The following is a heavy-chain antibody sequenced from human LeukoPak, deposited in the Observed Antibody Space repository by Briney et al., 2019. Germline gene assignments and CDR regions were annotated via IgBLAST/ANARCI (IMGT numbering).Heavy chain of an antibody. CDR1: GFTFSSYE. CDR2: ISSSGSTI. Sequence: GGSLRPSCAASGFTFSSYEMNWVRQAPGKGLEWVSYISSSGSTIYYADSVKGRFTISRDNAKNSLYLQMNSLRAEDTAVYYCARDRFTPISSGPRGYWGQRTLVTVSS. V-gene: IGHV3-48*03. D-gene: IGHD3-16*02. J-gene: IGHJ4*02. CDR3: ARDRFTPISSGPRGY.